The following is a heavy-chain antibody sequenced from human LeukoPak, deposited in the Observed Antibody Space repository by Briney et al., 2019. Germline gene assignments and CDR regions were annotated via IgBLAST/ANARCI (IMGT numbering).Heavy chain of an antibody. CDR2: IYYSGST. CDR1: GGSISSYY. CDR3: ARRLGIVGQWLYGAFDI. D-gene: IGHD6-19*01. V-gene: IGHV4-59*08. J-gene: IGHJ3*02. Sequence: PSETLSLTCTVSGGSISSYYWSWIRQPPGKGLEWIGYIYYSGSTNYNPSLKSRVTISVDTSKNQFSLKLSSVTAADTAVYYCARRLGIVGQWLYGAFDIWGQGTMVTVSS.